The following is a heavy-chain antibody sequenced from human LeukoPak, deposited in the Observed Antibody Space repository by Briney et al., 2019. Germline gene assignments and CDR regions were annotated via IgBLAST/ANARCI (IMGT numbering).Heavy chain of an antibody. CDR2: ITSGGGST. D-gene: IGHD3-22*01. V-gene: IGHV3-23*01. J-gene: IGHJ4*02. CDR1: GFTFSSYS. CDR3: AKHRFESGGYHSTD. Sequence: PGGSLRLSCAASGFTFSSYSMNWVRQAPGKGLEWVATITSGGGSTYYADSVKGRFTISRDNSKNTLYLQMNSLRDEDTAVYYCAKHRFESGGYHSTDWGQGTLVTVSS.